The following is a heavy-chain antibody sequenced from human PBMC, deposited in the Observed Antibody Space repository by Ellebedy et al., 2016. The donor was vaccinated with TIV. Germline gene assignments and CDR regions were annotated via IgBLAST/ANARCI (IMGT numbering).Heavy chain of an antibody. CDR2: IHFTGNT. V-gene: IGHV4-30-4*01. Sequence: SETLSLXXAVSGGSMADYYWTWIRLSPEKGLEWIGNIHFTGNTYYNPSLRGRVSMSIDTSGNHFSLTMTSLSDADTAVYYCVRCPGRLGWFDRWGQGTLVTVSS. CDR3: VRCPGRLGWFDR. J-gene: IGHJ5*02. D-gene: IGHD3-10*02. CDR1: GGSMADYY.